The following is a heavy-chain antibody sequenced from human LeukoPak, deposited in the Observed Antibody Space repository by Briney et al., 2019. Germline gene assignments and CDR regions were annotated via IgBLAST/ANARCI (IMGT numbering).Heavy chain of an antibody. CDR1: KFSLTTYG. Sequence: GGSLRLSCVASKFSLTTYGVHWVRHVPGEGLVWGFLITTDGSVARYTDSVKGRFTISRDNAKNTLYLQMNSLRAEDTTVYYSATLSQTLPFDYWGRGTQVTVSS. V-gene: IGHV3-74*01. J-gene: IGHJ4*02. CDR3: ATLSQTLPFDY. CDR2: ITTDGSVA.